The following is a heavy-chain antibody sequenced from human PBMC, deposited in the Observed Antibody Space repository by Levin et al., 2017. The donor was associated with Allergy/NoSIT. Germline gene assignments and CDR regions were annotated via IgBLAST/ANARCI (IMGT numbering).Heavy chain of an antibody. D-gene: IGHD3-22*01. J-gene: IGHJ4*02. V-gene: IGHV3-7*01. CDR3: ARGWGRYDSRAAFDY. Sequence: GESLKISCAASGFTFSSYWMSWVRQAPGKGLEWVANIKQDGSEKYYVDSVKGRFTISRDNAKNSLYLQMNSLRAEDTAVYYCARGWGRYDSRAAFDYWGQGTLVTVSS. CDR2: IKQDGSEK. CDR1: GFTFSSYW.